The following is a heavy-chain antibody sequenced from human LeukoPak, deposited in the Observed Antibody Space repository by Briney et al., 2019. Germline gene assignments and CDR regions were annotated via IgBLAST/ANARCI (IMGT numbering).Heavy chain of an antibody. CDR3: ARARGYYDSSGNIGDY. CDR1: GFTVSSSY. J-gene: IGHJ4*02. D-gene: IGHD3-22*01. V-gene: IGHV3-53*01. CDR2: TYSGGST. Sequence: GGSLRLSCAASGFTVSSSYMSWVRQAPGKGLEWVSVTYSGGSTYYADSVKGRFTISRDNSKNTLYLQMNSLRAEDTAVYYCARARGYYDSSGNIGDYWGQGTLVTVSS.